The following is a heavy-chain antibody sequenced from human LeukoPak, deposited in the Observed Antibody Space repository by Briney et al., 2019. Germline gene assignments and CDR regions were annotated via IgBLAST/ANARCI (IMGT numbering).Heavy chain of an antibody. CDR2: INHSGST. CDR1: GGSFSGYY. CDR3: ARRNCSSTSCYPYYFDY. J-gene: IGHJ4*02. Sequence: SETLSLTCAVYGGSFSGYYWSWIRQPPGKGLEWIGEINHSGSTNYNPSLKGRVTISVDTSKNQFSLKLSSVTAADTAVYYCARRNCSSTSCYPYYFDYWGQGTLVTVSS. V-gene: IGHV4-34*01. D-gene: IGHD2-2*01.